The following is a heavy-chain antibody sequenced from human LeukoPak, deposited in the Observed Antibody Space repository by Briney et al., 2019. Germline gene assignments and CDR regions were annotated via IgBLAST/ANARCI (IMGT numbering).Heavy chain of an antibody. V-gene: IGHV1-69*05. J-gene: IGHJ5*02. CDR3: ARGVRGWYHSNLTYNWFDP. CDR2: IIPIFGTA. Sequence: ASVKVSCKASGGTFSSYAISWVRQAPGQGLEWMGGIIPIFGTANYAQKFQGRVTITTDESTSTAYMELSSLRSEDTAVYYCARGVRGWYHSNLTYNWFDPWGQGTLVTVSS. CDR1: GGTFSSYA. D-gene: IGHD6-19*01.